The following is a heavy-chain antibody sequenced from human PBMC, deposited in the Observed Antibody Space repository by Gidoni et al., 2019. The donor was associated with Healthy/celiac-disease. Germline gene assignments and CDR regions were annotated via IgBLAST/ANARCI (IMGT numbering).Heavy chain of an antibody. CDR2: IDPSDSYT. D-gene: IGHD2-2*01. V-gene: IGHV5-10-1*01. Sequence: EVQLVQSGAEVKKPGASLRISCKGSGYRFTSYWLSWVRQMPGKGLEWMGRIDPSDSYTNYSPSFQGHVTISADKSISTAYLQWSSLKASDTAMYYCARRPLDVVVPAALYWYFDLWGRGTLVTVSS. CDR1: GYRFTSYW. CDR3: ARRPLDVVVPAALYWYFDL. J-gene: IGHJ2*01.